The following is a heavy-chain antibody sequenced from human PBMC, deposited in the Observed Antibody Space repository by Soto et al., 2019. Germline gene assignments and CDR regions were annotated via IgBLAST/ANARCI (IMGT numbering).Heavy chain of an antibody. CDR2: ISGNGGSR. Sequence: EVQLLESGGGLVQPGGSLRLSCAASGFTFSNYALTWVRQAPGKGLEWVSTISGNGGSRYYADSVKGRFTISRDNSENPLYLLMNSLRAEDTAVYYCAHDRESSTWFGTGDYWGKGTLVAVSS. CDR1: GFTFSNYA. V-gene: IGHV3-23*01. D-gene: IGHD6-13*01. J-gene: IGHJ4*02. CDR3: AHDRESSTWFGTGDY.